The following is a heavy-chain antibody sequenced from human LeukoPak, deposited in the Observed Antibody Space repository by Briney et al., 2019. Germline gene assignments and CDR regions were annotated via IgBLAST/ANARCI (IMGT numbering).Heavy chain of an antibody. J-gene: IGHJ4*02. D-gene: IGHD1-26*01. Sequence: GGSLRLSCAASGFTFSSYGMHWVRQAPGKGLEWVAFIRYDGSNKYYADSVKGRFTISRDNSKNTLYLQMNSLRAEDTAVYYCAKDTWDSGSYYFDYWGQGTLVTVSS. CDR1: GFTFSSYG. CDR3: AKDTWDSGSYYFDY. V-gene: IGHV3-30*02. CDR2: IRYDGSNK.